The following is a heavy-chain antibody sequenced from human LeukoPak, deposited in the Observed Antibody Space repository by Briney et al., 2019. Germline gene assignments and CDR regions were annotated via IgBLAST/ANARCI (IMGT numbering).Heavy chain of an antibody. D-gene: IGHD6-13*01. CDR1: GYSFTSYW. CDR3: ARGDSSSPALFNY. Sequence: GGSLKISCKCSGYSFTSYWISWVRQMPGKGLEWMGRIDPSDSYTNHSPSFQGHVTISADKSISTAYLQWSSLKASDTAMYYCARGDSSSPALFNYWGQGTLVTVSS. CDR2: IDPSDSYT. V-gene: IGHV5-10-1*01. J-gene: IGHJ4*02.